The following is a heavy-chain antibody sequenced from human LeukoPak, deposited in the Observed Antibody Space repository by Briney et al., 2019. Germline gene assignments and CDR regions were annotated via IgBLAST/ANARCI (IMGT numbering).Heavy chain of an antibody. V-gene: IGHV3-33*01. CDR2: IWYDGSNK. Sequence: PGGSLRLSCAASGFTFSSYGMHWVRQAPGKGLEWVAVIWYDGSNKYYADSVKGRFTISRDNSKNTLYLQMNSLRAEDTAVYYCARGPYGDYAWFDPWGQGTLVTVSS. CDR3: ARGPYGDYAWFDP. D-gene: IGHD4-17*01. CDR1: GFTFSSYG. J-gene: IGHJ5*02.